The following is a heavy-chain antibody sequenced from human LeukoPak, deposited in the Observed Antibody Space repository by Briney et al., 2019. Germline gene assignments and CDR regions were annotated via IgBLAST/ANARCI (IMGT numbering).Heavy chain of an antibody. D-gene: IGHD1-20*01. CDR1: GGTFSSYA. J-gene: IGHJ4*02. V-gene: IGHV1-69*05. Sequence: SVKVSCKASGGTFSSYAISWVRQAPGQGLEWMGRIIPIFGTANYAQKFQGRVTIATDESTSTAYMELSSLRSEDTAVYYCARDLHNWNGGGYFGYWGQGTLVTVSS. CDR2: IIPIFGTA. CDR3: ARDLHNWNGGGYFGY.